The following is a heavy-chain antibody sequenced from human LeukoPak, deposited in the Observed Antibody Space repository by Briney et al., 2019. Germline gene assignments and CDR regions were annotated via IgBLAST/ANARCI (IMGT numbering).Heavy chain of an antibody. CDR3: VRDGDSSGYYPDDAFDI. V-gene: IGHV3-30-3*01. D-gene: IGHD3-22*01. J-gene: IGHJ3*02. CDR1: GFTFSSYA. Sequence: PGRSLRLSCAASGFTFSSYAMHWVRQAPGKGLEWVAVISYDGSNKYYADSVKGRFTISRDNSKNTLYLQMNSLRAEDTAVYYCVRDGDSSGYYPDDAFDIWGQGTMVTVSS. CDR2: ISYDGSNK.